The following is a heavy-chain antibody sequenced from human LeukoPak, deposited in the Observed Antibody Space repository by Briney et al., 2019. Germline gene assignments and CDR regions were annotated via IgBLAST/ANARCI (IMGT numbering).Heavy chain of an antibody. V-gene: IGHV1-69*05. D-gene: IGHD6-6*01. Sequence: ASVKVSCKASGGTFSSYAISWVRQAPGQGLEWMGGIIPIFGTANYAQKFQGRVTMTRDTSISTAYMELSRLRSDDTAVYYCARGGIAALHEWFDPWGQGTTVTVSS. CDR3: ARGGIAALHEWFDP. CDR1: GGTFSSYA. J-gene: IGHJ5*01. CDR2: IIPIFGTA.